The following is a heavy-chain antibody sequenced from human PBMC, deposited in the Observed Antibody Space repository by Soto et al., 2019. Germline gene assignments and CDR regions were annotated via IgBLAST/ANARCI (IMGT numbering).Heavy chain of an antibody. CDR2: VFHTGST. CDR1: AGSLRGDNW. CDR3: ARDRVLRGYFASGSKSAPDM. Sequence: PENLSLPSSVSAGSLRGDNWWYWGRHSPGRGLEWIGDVFHTGSTNYNPSLKSRVTMSVDKSNTQFFLNLNSVTAADTAVYYPARDRVLRGYFASGSKSAPDMLGQGTMVT. D-gene: IGHD3-10*01. V-gene: IGHV4-4*03. J-gene: IGHJ3*02.